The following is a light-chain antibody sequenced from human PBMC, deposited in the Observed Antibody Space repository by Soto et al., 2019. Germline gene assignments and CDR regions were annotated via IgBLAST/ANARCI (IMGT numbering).Light chain of an antibody. CDR2: DVN. V-gene: IGLV2-8*01. CDR3: SAHGGTNPYV. J-gene: IGLJ1*01. CDR1: ASDIGGYTF. Sequence: QSALTQPPSASGSPGQSVAISCTGTASDIGGYTFVSWYQPHPGKAPKLLIYDVNKRPSGVPDRFSGSKSGNTASLTVSGLQAEDEADYYCSAHGGTNPYVFGTGTKVTVL.